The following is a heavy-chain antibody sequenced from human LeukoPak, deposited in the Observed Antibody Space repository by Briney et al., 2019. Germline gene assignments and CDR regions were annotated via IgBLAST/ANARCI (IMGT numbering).Heavy chain of an antibody. J-gene: IGHJ4*02. CDR2: IYHSGST. Sequence: SETLSLTCTVSGYSISSGYYWGWIRQPPGKGLEWIGSIYHSGSTYYNPSLKSRVTISVDTSKNQFSLKLSSVTAADTAVYYCARDLYSTCGGYFDYWGQGTLVTVSS. V-gene: IGHV4-38-2*02. CDR1: GYSISSGYY. CDR3: ARDLYSTCGGYFDY. D-gene: IGHD3-16*01.